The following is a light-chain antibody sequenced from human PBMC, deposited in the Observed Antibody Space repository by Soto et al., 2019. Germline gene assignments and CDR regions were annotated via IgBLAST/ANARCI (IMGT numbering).Light chain of an antibody. J-gene: IGKJ5*01. CDR2: KAS. V-gene: IGKV1-5*03. CDR1: QSISTG. CDR3: KQYNSYPIT. Sequence: DTKMTQFPSTLSASLGDRVTITCRASQSISTGLAWYQQKPGKVPNLLMYKASSLQSGVPSRFSGSGSGTEFTLTINNLQPDDFGTYYCKQYNSYPITFGQGTRLEIK.